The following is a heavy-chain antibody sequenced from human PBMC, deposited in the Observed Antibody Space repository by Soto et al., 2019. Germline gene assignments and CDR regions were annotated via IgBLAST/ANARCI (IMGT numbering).Heavy chain of an antibody. CDR2: IYSGGST. Sequence: GGSLRLSCAASGFTVSNYYMNWVRQAPGKGLEWVSVIYSGGSTYYADSVKGRFTISRDDSKNTLSLQMNSLRADDTAVYYCAIDWTYSGLPDYWGQGTLVTGSS. V-gene: IGHV3-66*01. J-gene: IGHJ4*02. D-gene: IGHD5-12*01. CDR1: GFTVSNYY. CDR3: AIDWTYSGLPDY.